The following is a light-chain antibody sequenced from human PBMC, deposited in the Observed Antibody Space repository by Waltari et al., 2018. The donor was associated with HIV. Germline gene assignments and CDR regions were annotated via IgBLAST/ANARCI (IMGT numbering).Light chain of an antibody. J-gene: IGKJ3*01. CDR2: GAS. Sequence: EIVMTQSPATLSVSPGERATLSCRASQSVGSNLAWYQQKPGQAPRLLVFGASTRATGIPARFSGSGSGTEFTLTISSLQSEDFAVYYCQQYNNWPPEITFGPGTKVDIK. V-gene: IGKV3-15*01. CDR3: QQYNNWPPEIT. CDR1: QSVGSN.